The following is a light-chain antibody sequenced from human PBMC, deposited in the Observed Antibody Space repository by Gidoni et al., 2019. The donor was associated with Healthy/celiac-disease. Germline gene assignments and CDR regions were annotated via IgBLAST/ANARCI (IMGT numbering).Light chain of an antibody. J-gene: IGKJ3*01. V-gene: IGKV3-20*01. CDR3: QQYGSSLLFT. CDR1: QSVSSSY. Sequence: EIVLTQSPGTLSLSPGERATLSCRASQSVSSSYLDWYQQKPGQAPRLLIYGASSRATGIPDRFRGSGSGTDFTLTISRLEPEDFAVYYCQQYGSSLLFTFGPGTKVDIK. CDR2: GAS.